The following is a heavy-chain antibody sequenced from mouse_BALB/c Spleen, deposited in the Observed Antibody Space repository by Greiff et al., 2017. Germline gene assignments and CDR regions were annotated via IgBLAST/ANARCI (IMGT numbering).Heavy chain of an antibody. Sequence: EVHLVESGGGLVKPGGSLKLSCAASGFTFSSYAMSWVRQTPEKRLEWVASISSGGSTYYPDSVKGRFTISRDNARNILYLQMSSLRSEDTAMYYCARGTYGNYYFDYWGQGTTITVSS. CDR2: ISSGGST. D-gene: IGHD2-10*02. V-gene: IGHV5-6-5*01. J-gene: IGHJ2*01. CDR3: ARGTYGNYYFDY. CDR1: GFTFSSYA.